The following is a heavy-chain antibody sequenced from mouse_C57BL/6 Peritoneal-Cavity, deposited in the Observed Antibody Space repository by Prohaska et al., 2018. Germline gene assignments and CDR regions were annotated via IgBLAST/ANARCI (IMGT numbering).Heavy chain of an antibody. CDR2: IRLKSDNYAT. V-gene: IGHV6-3*01. J-gene: IGHJ4*01. D-gene: IGHD4-1*01. CDR3: TKTAYYAMDY. Sequence: EVKLEESGGGLVQPGGSMKLSCVASGFTFSNYWMNWVRQSPEKGLEWVAQIRLKSDNYATHYAESVKGRFTISRDDSKRSVYLQMNNLRAEDTGIYYCTKTAYYAMDYWGQGTSVTVSS. CDR1: GFTFSNYW.